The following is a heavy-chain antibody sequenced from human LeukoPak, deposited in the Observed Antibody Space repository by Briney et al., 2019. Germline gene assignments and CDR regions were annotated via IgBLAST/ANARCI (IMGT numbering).Heavy chain of an antibody. J-gene: IGHJ4*02. D-gene: IGHD3-3*01. CDR2: SGSGGST. Sequence: GGSLRLSCAASGFTFSSYAMSWVRQAPGKGLEWVSGSGSGGSTHYADSVKGRFTISRDNSKNTLYLQMNSLRAEDTAVYYCAKDFWSGYYPDYWGQGTLVTVSS. CDR3: AKDFWSGYYPDY. CDR1: GFTFSSYA. V-gene: IGHV3-23*01.